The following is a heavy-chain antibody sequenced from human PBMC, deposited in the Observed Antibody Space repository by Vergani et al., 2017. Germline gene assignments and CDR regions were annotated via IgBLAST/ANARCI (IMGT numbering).Heavy chain of an antibody. CDR3: ARRSGIVYDIFSGTQYFFDF. J-gene: IGHJ4*02. D-gene: IGHD3-9*01. CDR1: GGSFSGYY. Sequence: QVQLQQWGAGLLKPSETLSLICAVYGGSFSGYYWSWIRQPPGKGLEWIGEINQSGSTKNNPSLKSRVTISVDTSKNQFSLKLSSVTAADTAVYYCARRSGIVYDIFSGTQYFFDFWGQGTLVTVSS. CDR2: INQSGST. V-gene: IGHV4-34*01.